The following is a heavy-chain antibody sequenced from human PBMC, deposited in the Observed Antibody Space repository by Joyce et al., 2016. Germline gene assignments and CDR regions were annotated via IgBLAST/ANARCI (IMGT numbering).Heavy chain of an antibody. V-gene: IGHV1-69*01. J-gene: IGHJ6*03. CDR1: GGTFRKYA. CDR3: TRGIYGRSPFFSAYNYYYFDV. D-gene: IGHD2/OR15-2a*01. CDR2: IIPIFETT. Sequence: HGQLVQSGAEMTKPGSSVKVSWKAAGGTFRKYACNGVREAPGQGLEWLGGIIPIFETTTYAPKVVGRVTITSDQSKTTAYMNRVVLRHEDAAIYYSTRGIYGRSPFFSAYNYYYFDVWGQGTSVTVSS.